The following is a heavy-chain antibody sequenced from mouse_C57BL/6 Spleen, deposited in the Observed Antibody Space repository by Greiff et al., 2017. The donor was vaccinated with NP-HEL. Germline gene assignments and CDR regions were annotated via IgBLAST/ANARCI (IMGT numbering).Heavy chain of an antibody. Sequence: QVQLQQPGAELVRPGSSVKLSCKASGYTFTSYWMHWVKQRPIQGLEWIGNIDPSDSETHYNQKFKDKATLTVDKSSSTAYMQLSSLTSEDSAVYYWARSDYYGSSHGYFDVWGTGTTVTVSS. CDR2: IDPSDSET. V-gene: IGHV1-52*01. D-gene: IGHD1-1*01. J-gene: IGHJ1*03. CDR3: ARSDYYGSSHGYFDV. CDR1: GYTFTSYW.